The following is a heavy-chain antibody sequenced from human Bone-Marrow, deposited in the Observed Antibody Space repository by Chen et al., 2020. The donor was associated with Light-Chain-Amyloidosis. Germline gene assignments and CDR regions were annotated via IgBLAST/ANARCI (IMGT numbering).Heavy chain of an antibody. J-gene: IGHJ5*02. D-gene: IGHD5-18*01. CDR3: ARGEAGYSYGISLDP. CDR1: GGSISSGDDY. CDR2: IYYSGST. Sequence: QVQLQESGPGLVKPSQTLSLTCTVSGGSISSGDDYWSWIRPPPGKGLEWIGYIYYSGSTYYNPSLKSRVTISVDTSKNQFSLKLSSVTAADTAVYYCARGEAGYSYGISLDPWGQGTLVTVSS. V-gene: IGHV4-30-4*08.